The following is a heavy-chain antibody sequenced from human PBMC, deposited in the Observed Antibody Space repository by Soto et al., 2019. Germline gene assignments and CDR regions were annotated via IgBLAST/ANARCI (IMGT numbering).Heavy chain of an antibody. CDR2: IIPIYDSP. CDR3: AVAVTGSRSPLAH. D-gene: IGHD6-19*01. J-gene: IGHJ4*02. CDR1: GGTFDSNA. V-gene: IGHV1-69*06. Sequence: QVQLVQSGAEVKKPGSSVKVSCKASGGTFDSNAISWVRQAPGQGLEWMGGIIPIYDSPNYAQNFQGRVTAIADKATSTAYLELSRLKFADSAIYYCAVAVTGSRSPLAHWGQGTLVIVSS.